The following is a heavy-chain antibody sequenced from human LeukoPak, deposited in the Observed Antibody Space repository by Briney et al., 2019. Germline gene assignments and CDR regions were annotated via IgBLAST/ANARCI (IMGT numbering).Heavy chain of an antibody. Sequence: GGSLRLSCAASGFTFSSYWMHWVRQAPGKGLVWVSRINSDGSSTTYADSVKGRFAISRDNAKNTLFLQMNSLGPEDTAVYYCARDRSIEDAFDIWGQGTMVAVPS. CDR2: INSDGSST. J-gene: IGHJ3*02. V-gene: IGHV3-74*03. D-gene: IGHD3-3*02. CDR3: ARDRSIEDAFDI. CDR1: GFTFSSYW.